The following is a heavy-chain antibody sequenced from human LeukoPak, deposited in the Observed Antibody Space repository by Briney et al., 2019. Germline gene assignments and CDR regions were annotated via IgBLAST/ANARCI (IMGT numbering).Heavy chain of an antibody. Sequence: SQTLSLTCAVYGESFSGYFWSWIRQPPGKGLEWIGEINHSGYTNYNPSLRSRVTISVDTSKKQFSLRLNSVTAADTAVYYCARIWPDLWGRGTLVTVSS. CDR2: INHSGYT. D-gene: IGHD3-10*01. V-gene: IGHV4-34*01. CDR3: ARIWPDL. CDR1: GESFSGYF. J-gene: IGHJ2*01.